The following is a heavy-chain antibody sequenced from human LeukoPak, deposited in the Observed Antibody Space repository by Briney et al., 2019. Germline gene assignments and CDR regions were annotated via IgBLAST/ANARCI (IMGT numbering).Heavy chain of an antibody. CDR2: ISGSGGST. Sequence: GGSLRLFCAASGFTFSSYAMSWVRQAPGKGLEWASAISGSGGSTYYADSVKGRFTISRDNSKNTLYLQMNSLRAEDTAVYYCAKFGSLHQPAYWGQGTLVTVSS. V-gene: IGHV3-23*01. CDR3: AKFGSLHQPAY. CDR1: GFTFSSYA. D-gene: IGHD3-16*01. J-gene: IGHJ4*02.